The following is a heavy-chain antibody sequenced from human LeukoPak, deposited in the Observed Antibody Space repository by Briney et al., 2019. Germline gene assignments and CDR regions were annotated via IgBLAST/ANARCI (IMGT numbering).Heavy chain of an antibody. CDR3: ARRYEWELPLDYYYYGMDV. J-gene: IGHJ6*02. CDR1: DYTFTSSG. CDR2: ISPYNGNT. Sequence: ASVRVSCKASDYTFTSSGISWVRQAPGQGLEWMGGISPYNGNTNYAQKLQGRVTMTTDTSTSTAYMELRSLRSDDTAVYYCARRYEWELPLDYYYYGMDVWGQGTTVTVSS. D-gene: IGHD1-26*01. V-gene: IGHV1-18*01.